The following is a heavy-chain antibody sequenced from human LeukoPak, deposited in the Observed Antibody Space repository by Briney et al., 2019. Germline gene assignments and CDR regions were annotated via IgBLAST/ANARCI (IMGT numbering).Heavy chain of an antibody. V-gene: IGHV4-4*07. J-gene: IGHJ4*02. D-gene: IGHD3-10*01. CDR2: INTSGST. Sequence: SETLSLTCTVSGGSISSYYWSWIRQPAGKGLEWIGRINTSGSTNYNPSLKSRVTMSVDTSKNQFSLKLSSVTAADTAMYYCARVGSSGSGGYYPDYWGQGTLVTVSS. CDR1: GGSISSYY. CDR3: ARVGSSGSGGYYPDY.